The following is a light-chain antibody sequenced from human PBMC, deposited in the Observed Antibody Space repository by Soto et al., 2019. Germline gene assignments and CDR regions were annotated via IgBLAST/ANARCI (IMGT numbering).Light chain of an antibody. CDR1: QSVTKC. J-gene: IGKJ5*01. CDR2: DVS. Sequence: IVLTQSLATLSLPPGERATLSCRASQSVTKCLAWYQQQPGQAPRLLIYDVSSRAPGIPARFSGSGSGTDFTLTISSLEPEDFAVYYCQQCNNWPPITFGQGTRLEIK. CDR3: QQCNNWPPIT. V-gene: IGKV3-11*01.